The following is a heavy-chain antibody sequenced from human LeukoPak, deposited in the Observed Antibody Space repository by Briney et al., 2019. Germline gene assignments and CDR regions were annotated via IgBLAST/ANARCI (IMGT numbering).Heavy chain of an antibody. J-gene: IGHJ4*02. V-gene: IGHV3-23*01. CDR1: GFSFSTYA. CDR2: ISGSGGST. D-gene: IGHD6-19*01. CDR3: AKGGGWYYYFDY. Sequence: PGGSLRLSCAASGFSFSTYAMTWVRQAPGKGLEWVSGISGSGGSTSYADSMKGRFTISRDNSKNTLYLQMNSLRAEDTAVYYCAKGGGWYYYFDYWGQGTLVTVSS.